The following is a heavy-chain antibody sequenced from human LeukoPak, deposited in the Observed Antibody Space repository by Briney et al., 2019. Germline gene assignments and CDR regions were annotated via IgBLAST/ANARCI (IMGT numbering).Heavy chain of an antibody. V-gene: IGHV1-8*01. CDR1: GYTFTSYD. CDR3: ARGHVLVPAATDY. Sequence: ASVKASCKASGYTFTSYDINWVRQATGQGLEWMGWMSPNSGNTGYAQKFQGRVTMTRNTAISTAYMELSSLRSEDTAVYYCARGHVLVPAATDYWGQGTLVTVSS. CDR2: MSPNSGNT. J-gene: IGHJ4*02. D-gene: IGHD2-2*01.